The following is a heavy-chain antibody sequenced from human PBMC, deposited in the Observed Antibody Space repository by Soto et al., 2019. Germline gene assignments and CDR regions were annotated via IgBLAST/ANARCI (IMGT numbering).Heavy chain of an antibody. CDR2: INTDGSDT. J-gene: IGHJ4*02. V-gene: IGHV3-74*01. Sequence: LRLSCAASGFTFSSYWMHWVRQAPGKGLVWVSRINTDGSDTSYADSVKGRFTISRDNAKNTLYLQMNSLRAEDTAVYYCARDRPGSQYYFDYWGPGNMVTVSS. D-gene: IGHD3-10*01. CDR1: GFTFSSYW. CDR3: ARDRPGSQYYFDY.